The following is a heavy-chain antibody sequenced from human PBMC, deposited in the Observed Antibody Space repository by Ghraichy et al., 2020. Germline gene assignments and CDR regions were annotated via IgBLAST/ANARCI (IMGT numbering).Heavy chain of an antibody. CDR3: ARGAVPATAIPGNSGLDY. D-gene: IGHD2-2*02. CDR2: IYYSGST. Sequence: SETLSLTCTVSGGSISSYYWSWIRQPPGKGLEWIGYIYYSGSTNYNPSLKSRVTISVDTSKNQFSLKLSSVTAADTAVYYCARGAVPATAIPGNSGLDYWGQGTLVTVSS. CDR1: GGSISSYY. J-gene: IGHJ4*02. V-gene: IGHV4-59*01.